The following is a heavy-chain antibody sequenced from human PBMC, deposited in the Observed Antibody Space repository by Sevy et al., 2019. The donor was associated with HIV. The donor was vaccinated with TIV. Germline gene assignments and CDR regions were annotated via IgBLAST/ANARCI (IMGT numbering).Heavy chain of an antibody. CDR3: ARRFCGGAKCYEDYYFAMDV. D-gene: IGHD3-3*01. CDR1: EYTFTGYY. J-gene: IGHJ6*02. CDR2: INPDAGDT. Sequence: ASVKVSCKASEYTFTGYYIHWVRQAAGQGLEWMGCINPDAGDTSYVQKLQGRVSMTRDTSSSTAYMELRSLSPDDTAEYFCARRFCGGAKCYEDYYFAMDVWGQGTTVTVSS. V-gene: IGHV1-2*02.